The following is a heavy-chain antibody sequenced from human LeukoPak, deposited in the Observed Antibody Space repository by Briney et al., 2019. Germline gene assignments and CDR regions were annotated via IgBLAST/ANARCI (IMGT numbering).Heavy chain of an antibody. V-gene: IGHV4-59*01. Sequence: SETLSLTCAVYGGSFSGYCWSWIRQPPGKGLEWVGYIYYSGSTNYNPSLKSRVTLSVDTSKNQFSLKLSSVTAADTAVYYCARGGNTDVAGLPFDFWGQGTLVTVSS. J-gene: IGHJ4*02. D-gene: IGHD6-19*01. CDR1: GGSFSGYC. CDR3: ARGGNTDVAGLPFDF. CDR2: IYYSGST.